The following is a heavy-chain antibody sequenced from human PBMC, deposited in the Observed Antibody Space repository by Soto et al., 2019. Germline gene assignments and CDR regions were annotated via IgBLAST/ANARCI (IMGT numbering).Heavy chain of an antibody. CDR1: GGSISSGGYS. CDR2: IYHSGST. V-gene: IGHV4-30-2*01. J-gene: IGHJ6*02. CDR3: ARDPLGYYYGMDV. Sequence: PSETLSLTCAVSGGSISSGGYSWSWIRQPPGKGPEWIGYIYHSGSTYYNPSLKSRVTISVDRSKNQFSLKLSSVTAADTAVYYCARDPLGYYYGMDVWGQGTTVTVSS.